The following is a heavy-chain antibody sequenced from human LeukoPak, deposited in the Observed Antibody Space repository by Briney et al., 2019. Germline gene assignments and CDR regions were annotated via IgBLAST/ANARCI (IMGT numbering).Heavy chain of an antibody. CDR2: IYYSGST. Sequence: TPSETLSLTCTVSGGSISSHYWSWIRQPPGKGLEWIEYIYYSGSTNYNPSLKSRVTISVDTSKNQFSLKLSSVTAADTAVYYCARLVVVVAATGWFDPWGQGTLVTVSS. CDR3: ARLVVVVAATGWFDP. J-gene: IGHJ5*02. CDR1: GGSISSHY. D-gene: IGHD2-15*01. V-gene: IGHV4-59*11.